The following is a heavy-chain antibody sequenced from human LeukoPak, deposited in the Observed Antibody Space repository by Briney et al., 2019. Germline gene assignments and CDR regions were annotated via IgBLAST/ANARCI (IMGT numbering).Heavy chain of an antibody. V-gene: IGHV3-23*01. CDR2: ISGSGAAT. Sequence: GGSLRLSCAASGFTFSNYAMNWVRQGPGKGLEGVSAISGSGAATFNADSVKGRFTISRDNSKNTLYLQMNSLRAEDTAVYYCAKDLSSGWYPYYFDFWGRGTLVTVSS. J-gene: IGHJ4*02. CDR1: GFTFSNYA. D-gene: IGHD6-19*01. CDR3: AKDLSSGWYPYYFDF.